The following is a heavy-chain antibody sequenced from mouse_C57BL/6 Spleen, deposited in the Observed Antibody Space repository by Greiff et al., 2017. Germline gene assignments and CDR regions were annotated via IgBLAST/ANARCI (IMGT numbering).Heavy chain of an antibody. CDR3: ARPRYWYFDV. Sequence: QVQLKQPGAELVKPGASVKLSCKASGYTFTSYWMHWVKQRPGRGLEWIGRIAPNSGGPKYNEKFKSKATLTVDKPSSTAYMQLSSLTSEDSAVYDCARPRYWYFDVWGTGTSVTVSS. CDR2: IAPNSGGP. V-gene: IGHV1-72*01. J-gene: IGHJ1*03. CDR1: GYTFTSYW.